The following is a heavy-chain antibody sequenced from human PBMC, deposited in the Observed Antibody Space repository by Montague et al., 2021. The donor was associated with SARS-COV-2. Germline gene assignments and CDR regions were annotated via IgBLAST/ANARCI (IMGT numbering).Heavy chain of an antibody. CDR2: IYYTGET. D-gene: IGHD3-3*01. Sequence: SETLSLTCSFSGGSIRSYYRRWIRLPPGKPLEWLGYIYYTGETTXNPSLKSRVTISVDTSRSQFSLRLTSVTAADTAVYFCARFWSGYVDKWSQGTLVTVSS. V-gene: IGHV4-59*01. CDR3: ARFWSGYVDK. CDR1: GGSIRSYY. J-gene: IGHJ4*02.